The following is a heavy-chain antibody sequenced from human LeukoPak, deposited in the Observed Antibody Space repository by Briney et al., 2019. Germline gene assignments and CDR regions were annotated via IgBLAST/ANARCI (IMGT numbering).Heavy chain of an antibody. CDR2: ISSSSTYI. CDR3: ARDPRGYSSSWYYDDY. V-gene: IGHV3-21*01. CDR1: GVTFSSYS. D-gene: IGHD6-13*01. Sequence: KPGGPLRLSCEASGVTFSSYSKNGLRQAPQEGLEWVSSISSSSTYIYYADSVKGRFTISRDNAKNSLYLQMSSLRAEDTAVYYCARDPRGYSSSWYYDDYWGQGTLVTISS. J-gene: IGHJ4*02.